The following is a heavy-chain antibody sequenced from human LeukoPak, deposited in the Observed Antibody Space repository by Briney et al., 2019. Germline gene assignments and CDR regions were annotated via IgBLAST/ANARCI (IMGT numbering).Heavy chain of an antibody. J-gene: IGHJ4*02. V-gene: IGHV4-39*07. D-gene: IGHD3-22*01. CDR1: GGSISSSSYY. Sequence: PSETLSLTCTVSGGSISSSSYYWGWIRQPPGKGLEWIGRIYTSGSTNYNPSLKSRVTISVDTSKNQFSLKLSSVTAADTAVYYCASEGKEYYYDSSGYYYDYHDYWGQGTLVTVSS. CDR2: IYTSGST. CDR3: ASEGKEYYYDSSGYYYDYHDY.